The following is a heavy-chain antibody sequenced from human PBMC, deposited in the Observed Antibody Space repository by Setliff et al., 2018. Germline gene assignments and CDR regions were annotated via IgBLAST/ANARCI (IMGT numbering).Heavy chain of an antibody. Sequence: SETLSLTCAVYGGSFNVYFWGWIRQPPGKGLEWIGEISHSGSTNYNPALKTRVTMSVDTSKNQFALNLRSVTAADAAVYYCVRDRTAYSYGLDVWGQGTTVTVSS. CDR1: GGSFNVYF. V-gene: IGHV4-34*01. CDR3: VRDRTAYSYGLDV. J-gene: IGHJ6*02. D-gene: IGHD5-18*01. CDR2: ISHSGST.